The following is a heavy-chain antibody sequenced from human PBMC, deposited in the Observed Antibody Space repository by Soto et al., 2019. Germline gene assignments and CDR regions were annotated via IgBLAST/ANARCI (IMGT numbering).Heavy chain of an antibody. V-gene: IGHV3-53*01. CDR2: IYSGGST. Sequence: EVQLVESGGGLIQPGGSLRLSCAASGFTVSSHYMSWVRQAPGKGLEWVSVIYSGGSTYYADSVKGRFTISRDNSKNTLYLQMNSLRAEDTAVYYCARDRGAPGGGDPDAFDIWGQGTMVTVSS. J-gene: IGHJ3*02. D-gene: IGHD2-21*01. CDR3: ARDRGAPGGGDPDAFDI. CDR1: GFTVSSHY.